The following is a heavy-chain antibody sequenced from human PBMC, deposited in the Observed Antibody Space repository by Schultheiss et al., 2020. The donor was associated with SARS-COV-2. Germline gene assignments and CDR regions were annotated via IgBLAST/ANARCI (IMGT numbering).Heavy chain of an antibody. Sequence: GGSLRLSCAASGFTFSSYAMSWVRQAPGKGLEWVSAISGSGGSTYYADSVKGRFTISRDNSKNTLYLQIVSLRAEDTAVYYCAKFHHYGSESHTRDYWGQGALVTVSS. J-gene: IGHJ4*02. CDR1: GFTFSSYA. CDR2: ISGSGGST. D-gene: IGHD3-10*01. V-gene: IGHV3-23*01. CDR3: AKFHHYGSESHTRDY.